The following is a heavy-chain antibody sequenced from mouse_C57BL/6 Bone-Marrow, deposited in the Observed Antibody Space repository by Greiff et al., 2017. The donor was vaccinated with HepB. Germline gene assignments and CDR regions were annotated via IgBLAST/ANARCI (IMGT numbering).Heavy chain of an antibody. CDR3: ASYGPYAMDY. Sequence: EVKLVESGGGLVQPGGSLKLSCAASGFTFSDYYMYWVRQTPEKRLEWVAYISNGGGSTYYPDTVKGRFTISRDNAKNTLYLQMSRLKSEDTAMYYCASYGPYAMDYWGQGTSVTVSS. V-gene: IGHV5-12*01. D-gene: IGHD1-1*01. CDR2: ISNGGGST. J-gene: IGHJ4*01. CDR1: GFTFSDYY.